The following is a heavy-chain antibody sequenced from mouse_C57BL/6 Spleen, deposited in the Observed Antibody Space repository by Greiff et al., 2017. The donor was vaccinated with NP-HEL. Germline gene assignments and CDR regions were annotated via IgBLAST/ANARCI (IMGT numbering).Heavy chain of an antibody. CDR2: IDPETGGT. Sequence: VQLQQSGAELVRPGASVTLSCKASGYTFTDYEMHWVKQTPVHGLEWIGAIDPETGGTAYNQKFKGQAILTADKSSSTAFMELRSLTSEDSAVYYCTRFKVFFDYWGQGTTLTVSS. CDR1: GYTFTDYE. CDR3: TRFKVFFDY. J-gene: IGHJ2*01. V-gene: IGHV1-15*01.